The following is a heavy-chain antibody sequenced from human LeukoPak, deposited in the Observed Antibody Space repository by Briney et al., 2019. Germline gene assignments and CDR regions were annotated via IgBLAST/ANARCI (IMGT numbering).Heavy chain of an antibody. Sequence: ASVKVSCKVSGYTLTDLSMHWVRQAPGKGLEWMGGFDPEDGETIYAQKFQGRVTMTEDTSTDTAYMELSSLRSEDTAVYYCSTGRGGGHNVGDYWGQGTLVTASS. V-gene: IGHV1-24*01. CDR3: STGRGGGHNVGDY. D-gene: IGHD1-1*01. J-gene: IGHJ4*02. CDR2: FDPEDGET. CDR1: GYTLTDLS.